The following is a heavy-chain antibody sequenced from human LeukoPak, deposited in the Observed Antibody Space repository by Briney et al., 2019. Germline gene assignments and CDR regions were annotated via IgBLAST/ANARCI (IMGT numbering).Heavy chain of an antibody. V-gene: IGHV4-59*01. CDR2: ISYSGET. D-gene: IGHD5-24*01. CDR3: ASAPNEIFFDY. Sequence: PSETLSLTCNVAGVPNIIYHWSWIRQAPGKGLEWIGYISYSGETNYNPSLKSRVTISQDTSTNQFTLKFTSVTAADTAIYYCASAPNEIFFDYWGQGTLVTVSS. CDR1: GVPNIIYH. J-gene: IGHJ4*02.